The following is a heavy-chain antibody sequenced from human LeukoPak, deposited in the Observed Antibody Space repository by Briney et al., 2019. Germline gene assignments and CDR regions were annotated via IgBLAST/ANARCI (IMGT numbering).Heavy chain of an antibody. J-gene: IGHJ4*02. CDR1: GFTFSSYG. Sequence: PGRSLRLSCAASGFTFSSYGMHWVRQAPGKGLEWVAVISYDGSNKCYADSVKGRFTISRDNSKNTLYLQMNSLRAEDTAVYYCAKDSKTTVTDYWGQGTLVTVSS. V-gene: IGHV3-30*18. CDR3: AKDSKTTVTDY. CDR2: ISYDGSNK. D-gene: IGHD4-17*01.